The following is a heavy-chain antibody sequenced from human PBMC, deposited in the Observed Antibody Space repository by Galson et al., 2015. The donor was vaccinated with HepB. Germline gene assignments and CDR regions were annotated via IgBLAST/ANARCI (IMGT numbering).Heavy chain of an antibody. V-gene: IGHV4-59*01. CDR1: VGSITSYY. D-gene: IGHD3-16*02. CDR3: ARSGSYQLLLNY. CDR2: IYSSGST. Sequence: SETLSLTCIVSVGSITSYYWSWSRQPPGKGLEWIGYIYSSGSTNYNPSLKSRVTISVDTSKNQFSLKLSSVTAADTAVYYCARSGSYQLLLNYWGQGTLVTVSS. J-gene: IGHJ4*02.